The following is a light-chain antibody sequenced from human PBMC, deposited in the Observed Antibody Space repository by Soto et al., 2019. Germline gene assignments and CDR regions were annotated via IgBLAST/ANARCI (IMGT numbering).Light chain of an antibody. CDR2: EVS. Sequence: QSALTQPASVSGSPGQSITISCTGTSSDVGDYNYVSWYQQHPGKAPKLMIYEVSSRPSGVSNRFSGSKSGNTASLTISGLQAEDEADYYCCSFTSSNTYVFGTGTKLTVL. V-gene: IGLV2-14*01. CDR3: CSFTSSNTYV. J-gene: IGLJ1*01. CDR1: SSDVGDYNY.